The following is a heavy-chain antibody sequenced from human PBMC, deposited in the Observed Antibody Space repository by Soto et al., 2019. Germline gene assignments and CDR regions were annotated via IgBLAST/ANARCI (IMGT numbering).Heavy chain of an antibody. Sequence: ASVKVSCKASGYTFTGYYMHWVRQAPGQGLEWMGWINPNSGGTNYAQKFQGWVTMTRDTSISTAYMELSRLRSDDTAVYYCARRGGGIAVATYAFDIWGQGTMVTVSS. V-gene: IGHV1-2*04. CDR3: ARRGGGIAVATYAFDI. CDR2: INPNSGGT. D-gene: IGHD6-19*01. CDR1: GYTFTGYY. J-gene: IGHJ3*02.